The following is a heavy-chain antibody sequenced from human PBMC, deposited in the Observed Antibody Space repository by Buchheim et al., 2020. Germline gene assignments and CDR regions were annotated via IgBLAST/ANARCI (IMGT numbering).Heavy chain of an antibody. Sequence: QVQLQESGPGLVKPSGTLSLTCSVSGVSISSGNWWTWVRQSPGEGLEWMGEIYESGRANYNPSLQSRLTMSVASSKNQFSLRLSSVTAADTAVYYCARQGKYCSGDDCYSGPHEYWGQG. D-gene: IGHD2-15*01. CDR3: ARQGKYCSGDDCYSGPHEY. CDR1: GVSISSGNW. CDR2: IYESGRA. V-gene: IGHV4-4*02. J-gene: IGHJ4*02.